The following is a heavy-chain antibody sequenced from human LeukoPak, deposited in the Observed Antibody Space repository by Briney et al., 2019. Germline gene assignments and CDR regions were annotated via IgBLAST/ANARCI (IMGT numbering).Heavy chain of an antibody. CDR3: VREAATDYYDSSGYYRQTEVFDA. CDR1: GVSVRSDSYY. J-gene: IGHJ3*01. CDR2: VYYSGST. V-gene: IGHV4-61*01. D-gene: IGHD3-22*01. Sequence: SETLSLTCTVSGVSVRSDSYYWSWIRQPPGKGLEWIGYVYYSGSTNYNPSLKSRVTISVDTSKNQFSLKLRSVTAADTAVYYCVREAATDYYDSSGYYRQTEVFDAWGQGTKVTVSS.